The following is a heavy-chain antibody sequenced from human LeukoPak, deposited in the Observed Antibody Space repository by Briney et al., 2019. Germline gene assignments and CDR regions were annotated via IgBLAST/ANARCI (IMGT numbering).Heavy chain of an antibody. CDR3: VRQQTPHGNFDY. D-gene: IGHD1-26*01. J-gene: IGHJ4*02. CDR2: IGTAGDT. CDR1: GFTFSNHA. V-gene: IGHV3-13*01. Sequence: GGSLRLSCATSGFTFSNHAMHWVRQASGKGLEWVSAIGTAGDTFYPGSVKGRFTISRENAKNSLSLQMNSQRAEDTAVYYCVRQQTPHGNFDYWGQGTLVTVSS.